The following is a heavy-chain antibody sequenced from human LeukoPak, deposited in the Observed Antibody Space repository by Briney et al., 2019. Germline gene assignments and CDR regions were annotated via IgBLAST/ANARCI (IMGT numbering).Heavy chain of an antibody. D-gene: IGHD6-19*01. Sequence: PGGSLRLSCASSGFTFSSYSMNWVREAPGKGLEWVSYISSSSSTIYYADSVKGRFTISRDNAKNSLYLQMNSLRDEDTAVYYCARAVAGTFDYWGQGTLVTPSS. V-gene: IGHV3-48*02. CDR1: GFTFSSYS. CDR2: ISSSSSTI. J-gene: IGHJ4*02. CDR3: ARAVAGTFDY.